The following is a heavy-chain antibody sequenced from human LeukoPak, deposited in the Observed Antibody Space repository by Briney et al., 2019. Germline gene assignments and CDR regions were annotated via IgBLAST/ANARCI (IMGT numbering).Heavy chain of an antibody. CDR3: ARDGTFRTYCSSTSCYNYYYYMDV. J-gene: IGHJ6*03. CDR2: INPSGGST. V-gene: IGHV1-46*01. CDR1: GYTFTSYY. Sequence: ASVKVSCKASGYTFTSYYMHWVRQAPGQGLEWMGIINPSGGSTSYAQKFQGRVTMTRDMSTSTVYMELSSLRSEDTAVYYCARDGTFRTYCSSTSCYNYYYYMDVWGKGTTVTVSS. D-gene: IGHD2-2*02.